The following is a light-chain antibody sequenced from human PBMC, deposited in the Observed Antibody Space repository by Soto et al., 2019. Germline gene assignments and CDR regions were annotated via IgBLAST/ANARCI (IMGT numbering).Light chain of an antibody. V-gene: IGKV3-11*01. CDR1: LSSSSY. J-gene: IGKJ5*01. CDR2: DSS. Sequence: VLTQAPATLSLAPGDSASLSCSASLSSSSYLAWYQRKRGQAPSLLIYDSSNRPTDIPARCSGSGSGTDFTLTISSLEPEDFGVYYCQQRSNWPITFGQGTRLEMK. CDR3: QQRSNWPIT.